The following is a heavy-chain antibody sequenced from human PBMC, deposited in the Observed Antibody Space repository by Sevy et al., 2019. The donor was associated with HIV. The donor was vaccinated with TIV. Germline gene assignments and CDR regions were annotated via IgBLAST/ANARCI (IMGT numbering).Heavy chain of an antibody. J-gene: IGHJ3*02. D-gene: IGHD4-17*01. V-gene: IGHV3-30*18. Sequence: GGSLRLSCAASGFTFSSYGMHWVRQAPGKGLEWVAVISYDGSNKYYADSVKGRFTSSRDNSKNTLYLQMNSLRAEDTAVYYCAKVGDYGDYVGAFDIWGQGTMVTVSS. CDR1: GFTFSSYG. CDR2: ISYDGSNK. CDR3: AKVGDYGDYVGAFDI.